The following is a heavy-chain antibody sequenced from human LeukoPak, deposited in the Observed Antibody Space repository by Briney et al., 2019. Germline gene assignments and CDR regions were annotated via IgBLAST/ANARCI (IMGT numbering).Heavy chain of an antibody. CDR3: ARGFCSSIDCYNDAFV. CDR1: GYSISSGFY. V-gene: IGHV4-38-2*01. Sequence: SETLSLTCAVSGYSISSGFYWVWIRQSPGKGLEWLASIYGGGTTYYNPALKNRLTISLDTSKNHFSVNLTSVTAADTAVYYCARGFCSSIDCYNDAFVWGQGIMVTVSS. J-gene: IGHJ3*01. D-gene: IGHD2-2*02. CDR2: IYGGGTT.